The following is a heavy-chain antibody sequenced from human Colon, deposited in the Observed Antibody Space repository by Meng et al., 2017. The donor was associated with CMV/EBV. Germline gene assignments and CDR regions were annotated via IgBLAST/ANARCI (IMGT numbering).Heavy chain of an antibody. D-gene: IGHD2-2*01. Sequence: GGSLRLSCAASGFTFSNYAISWVRQAPGKGLEWVSGISGSGRNTYYLDSVRGRFTISRDNSKRTVFLQMNSLRAGDTAVYYCAKDGMPASIPYFDTWGQGTLVTVSS. CDR1: GFTFSNYA. J-gene: IGHJ4*02. CDR2: ISGSGRNT. V-gene: IGHV3-23*01. CDR3: AKDGMPASIPYFDT.